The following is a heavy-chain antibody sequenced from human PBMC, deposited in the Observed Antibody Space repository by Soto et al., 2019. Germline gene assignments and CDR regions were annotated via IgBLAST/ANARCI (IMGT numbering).Heavy chain of an antibody. J-gene: IGHJ6*02. CDR2: IIPIFGTA. CDR1: GGTFSSYA. Sequence: SVKVSCKASGGTFSSYAISWVRQAPGQGLEWMGGIIPIFGTANYAQKFQGRVTITADESTSTAYMELSSLRSEDTAVYYCARDGYYDSSGYSGEPYYYYGMDVWGQGTTVTVSS. CDR3: ARDGYYDSSGYSGEPYYYYGMDV. D-gene: IGHD3-22*01. V-gene: IGHV1-69*13.